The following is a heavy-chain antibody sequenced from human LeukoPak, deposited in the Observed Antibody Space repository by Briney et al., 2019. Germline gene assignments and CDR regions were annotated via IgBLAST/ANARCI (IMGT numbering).Heavy chain of an antibody. CDR2: IIPIFGTA. V-gene: IGHV1-69*13. Sequence: ASVKVSCKVSGYTLTELSMHWVRQAPGQGLEWMGGIIPIFGTANYAQKFQGRVTITADESTSTAYMELSSLRSEDTAVYYCARVYSGSYPYWGQGTLVTVSS. D-gene: IGHD1-26*01. CDR1: GYTLTELS. CDR3: ARVYSGSYPY. J-gene: IGHJ4*02.